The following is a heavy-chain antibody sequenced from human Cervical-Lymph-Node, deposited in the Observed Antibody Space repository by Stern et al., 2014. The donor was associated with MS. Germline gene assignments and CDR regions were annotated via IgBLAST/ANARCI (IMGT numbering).Heavy chain of an antibody. J-gene: IGHJ3*02. CDR2: FDPEDGET. V-gene: IGHV1-24*01. D-gene: IGHD3-10*01. CDR1: GNTFTELS. CDR3: ATVHKSLRFRRGVEGAFDI. Sequence: VHLVESGAAVKKPGASVKVSCKISGNTFTELSIHWARQVPGKGLDRVGGFDPEDGETIYAQNFQGRVTMTEDTSTDTAYMELTNLRSEDTALYYCATVHKSLRFRRGVEGAFDIWGQGTMVSVAS.